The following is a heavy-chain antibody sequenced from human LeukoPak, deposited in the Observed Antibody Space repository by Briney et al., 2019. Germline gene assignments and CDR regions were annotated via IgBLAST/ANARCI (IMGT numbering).Heavy chain of an antibody. J-gene: IGHJ4*01. CDR1: GFTFSSYW. Sequence: GGSLRLSCAASGFTFSSYWMHWVRQDPGKGLVWVSRINSDGSITTYADSVKGRFTISRDNAKNTLYLQMDSLRAEDTAIYYCARSPSYYDYWGHGTLVTVSS. CDR3: ARSPSYYDY. CDR2: INSDGSIT. D-gene: IGHD7-27*01. V-gene: IGHV3-74*01.